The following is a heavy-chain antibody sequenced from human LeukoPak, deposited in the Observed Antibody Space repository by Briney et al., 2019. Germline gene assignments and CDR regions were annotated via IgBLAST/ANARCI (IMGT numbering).Heavy chain of an antibody. CDR1: GRSFTTSYFS. CDR2: IYYSGST. Sequence: SETLSLSPAVPGRSFTTSYFSLIWIRQPPGKGLQWIGSIYYSGSTYYNPSLKSRVTISVDTFKNQFSLKLSSVTASVYNEYSGDRHNESDWAFDIWGQGTMVTVSS. CDR3: DRHNESDWAFDI. V-gene: IGHV4-39*01. J-gene: IGHJ3*02. D-gene: IGHD2-21*01.